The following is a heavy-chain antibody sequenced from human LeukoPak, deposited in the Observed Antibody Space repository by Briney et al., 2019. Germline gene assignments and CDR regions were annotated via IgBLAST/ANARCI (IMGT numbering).Heavy chain of an antibody. J-gene: IGHJ4*02. V-gene: IGHV3-23*01. D-gene: IGHD1-26*01. Sequence: GGSLSLSCAASGFPFSRYAMLWVRQSPGKGLEWVSAIGGSDGTTYYADSVKGRCIISRDNYKNILYLQMNSLRVEDTAIYYCAKVLDSGSFPDYWGQGTLATVSS. CDR2: IGGSDGTT. CDR1: GFPFSRYA. CDR3: AKVLDSGSFPDY.